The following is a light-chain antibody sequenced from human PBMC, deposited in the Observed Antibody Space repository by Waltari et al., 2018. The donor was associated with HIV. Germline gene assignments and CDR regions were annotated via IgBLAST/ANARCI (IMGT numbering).Light chain of an antibody. V-gene: IGKV3-15*01. CDR1: QSVSSD. Sequence: EIVMTQYPATLSVSPGERATLSCRASQSVSSDLAWYQQKPGQAPRLLIYGASTRATGVSARFSGSGSGTEFTLSISSLQSEDFGIFYCQQYKDWPPWTFGQGTKVEVK. J-gene: IGKJ1*01. CDR3: QQYKDWPPWT. CDR2: GAS.